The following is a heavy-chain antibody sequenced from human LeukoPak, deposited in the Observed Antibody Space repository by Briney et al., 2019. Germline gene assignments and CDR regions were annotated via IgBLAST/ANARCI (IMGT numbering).Heavy chain of an antibody. CDR2: INPNSGGT. CDR3: AREMSRVTGDYYYYMDV. D-gene: IGHD2-21*02. J-gene: IGHJ6*03. V-gene: IGHV1-2*06. CDR1: GYTFTSYD. Sequence: ASVKVSCKASGYTFTSYDINWVRQAPGQGLEWMGRINPNSGGTNYAQKFQGRVTMTRDTSISTAYMELSRLRSDDTAVYYCAREMSRVTGDYYYYMDVWGKGTTVTVSS.